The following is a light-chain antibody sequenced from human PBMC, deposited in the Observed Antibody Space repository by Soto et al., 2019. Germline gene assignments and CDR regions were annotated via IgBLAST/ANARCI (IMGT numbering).Light chain of an antibody. CDR2: GAS. Sequence: EIVMTQSPATLSVSPGERATLSCRASQSVSSNLAWYQQKPGQAPRLLIYGASTRATGIPAMFSGSGSGTDFTLTISSLADEDFAVYYWQHHNNWPLTFGHGTKVEIK. J-gene: IGKJ1*01. CDR1: QSVSSN. V-gene: IGKV3-15*01. CDR3: QHHNNWPLT.